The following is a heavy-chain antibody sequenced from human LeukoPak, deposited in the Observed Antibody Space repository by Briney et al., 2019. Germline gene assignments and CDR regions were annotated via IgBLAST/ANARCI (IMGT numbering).Heavy chain of an antibody. D-gene: IGHD2/OR15-2a*01. Sequence: KTSETLSLTCTVSGGSISNSSYYWAWTRQPPGKGMEWIGSIYYSGSTYYNPSLMSRVTISVDTSKNQVSLKLTSVTAADTAVYYCARGSRTVYFFDIWGQGTMVTASS. J-gene: IGHJ3*02. CDR3: ARGSRTVYFFDI. CDR2: IYYSGST. CDR1: GGSISNSSYY. V-gene: IGHV4-39*01.